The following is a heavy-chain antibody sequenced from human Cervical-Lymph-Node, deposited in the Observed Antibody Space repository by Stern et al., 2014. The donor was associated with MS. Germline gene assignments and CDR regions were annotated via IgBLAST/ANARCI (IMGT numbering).Heavy chain of an antibody. V-gene: IGHV3-33*01. CDR1: GFRFSRYA. J-gene: IGHJ4*02. CDR2: IWYDGSNP. CDR3: ASAYSSSHYYFDY. D-gene: IGHD6-13*01. Sequence: VKLVESGGGVVQPGRSLRLSCAASGFRFSRYAMHWVRLAPGKGLARAVLIWYDGSNPYYAASVTGRFTISRDNFKNTLYLQMNSLRAEDTAVYYCASAYSSSHYYFDYWGQGTLVTVSS.